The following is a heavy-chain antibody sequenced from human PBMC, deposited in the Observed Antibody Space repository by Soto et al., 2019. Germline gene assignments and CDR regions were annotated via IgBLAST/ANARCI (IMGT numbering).Heavy chain of an antibody. CDR2: INSDGSST. CDR3: ARGIPNYYGSDY. J-gene: IGHJ4*02. CDR1: GFTFSSYW. V-gene: IGHV3-74*01. Sequence: EVQLVESGGGLAQPGGSLRLSCAASGFTFSSYWMHWVRQAPGKGLEWVSRINSDGSSTSYADIVKGRFTISRDNAKNTVYLQMNSLRAEDTALYYCARGIPNYYGSDYWGQGTLVTVSS. D-gene: IGHD3-10*01.